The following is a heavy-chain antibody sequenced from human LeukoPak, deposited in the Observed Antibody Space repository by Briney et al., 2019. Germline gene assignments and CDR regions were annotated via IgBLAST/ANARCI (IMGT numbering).Heavy chain of an antibody. J-gene: IGHJ4*02. CDR2: IYSGGST. V-gene: IGHV3-53*05. CDR1: GFTVSSNY. CDR3: AKECGDIVVVPAAIRSIDY. D-gene: IGHD2-2*01. Sequence: PGGSLRLSCAASGFTVSSNYMSWVRQAPGKGLEWVSVIYSGGSTYYADSVKGRFTISRDNSKNTLYLQMNSLRAEDTAVYYCAKECGDIVVVPAAIRSIDYWGQGTLVTVSS.